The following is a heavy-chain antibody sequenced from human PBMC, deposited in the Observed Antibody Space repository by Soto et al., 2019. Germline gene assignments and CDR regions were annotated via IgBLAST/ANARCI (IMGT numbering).Heavy chain of an antibody. J-gene: IGHJ3*02. V-gene: IGHV4-39*01. CDR2: IYSSGST. Sequence: SETLSLTCTVSGGSISSSSYYWGWIRQPPRKGLEWIGSIYSSGSTYYNPSLKSRVTISVDTSKNQFSLKLSSVTAADSAVYYCERQKIVGATKGRGAFDIWGQGTMVT. D-gene: IGHD1-26*01. CDR1: GGSISSSSYY. CDR3: ERQKIVGATKGRGAFDI.